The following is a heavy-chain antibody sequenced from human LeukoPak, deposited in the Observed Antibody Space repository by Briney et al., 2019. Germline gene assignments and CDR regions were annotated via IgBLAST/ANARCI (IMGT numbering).Heavy chain of an antibody. V-gene: IGHV3-21*05. CDR3: ARDGGSSWYFDY. Sequence: GGSLRLSCVASGFTFSRFEMNWVRQAPGKGLEWISHISTGTYIAYTDSVRGRFTISRDNAKNSLHLQMNSLRAEDTAVYYCARDGGSSWYFDYWGQGTLATVSS. J-gene: IGHJ4*02. CDR1: GFTFSRFE. CDR2: ISTGTYI. D-gene: IGHD6-13*01.